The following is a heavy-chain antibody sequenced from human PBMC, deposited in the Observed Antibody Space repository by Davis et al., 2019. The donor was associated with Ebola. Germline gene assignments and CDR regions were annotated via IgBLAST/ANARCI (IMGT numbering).Heavy chain of an antibody. Sequence: SETLSLTCTVSGGSISRYHFTCIPYPTGKGLEWIGYIYYSGSTNYNPSLESRVTISVDTSKNQFSLKLSSVTAADTAVYYCARKYNVNWFDPWGQGTLVSVSS. D-gene: IGHD1-14*01. V-gene: IGHV4-59*08. CDR2: IYYSGST. CDR3: ARKYNVNWFDP. J-gene: IGHJ5*02. CDR1: GGSISRYH.